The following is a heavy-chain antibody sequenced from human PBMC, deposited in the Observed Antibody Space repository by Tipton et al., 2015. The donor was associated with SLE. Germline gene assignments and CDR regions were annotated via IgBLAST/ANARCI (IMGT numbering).Heavy chain of an antibody. CDR1: GDSVSSNSAAA. CDR2: TYYRSKWYT. Sequence: GLVKPSQTLSLTCAISGDSVSSNSAAAWNWIRQSPSRGLEWLGRTYYRSKWYTDYAESLKSRITIRPDTSKNQVSLQLNSVTPEDTAVYYCARELEVFDQWGMLFAHWGQGPLATVSS. CDR3: ARELEVFDQWGMLFAH. D-gene: IGHD2-8*02. J-gene: IGHJ4*02. V-gene: IGHV6-1*01.